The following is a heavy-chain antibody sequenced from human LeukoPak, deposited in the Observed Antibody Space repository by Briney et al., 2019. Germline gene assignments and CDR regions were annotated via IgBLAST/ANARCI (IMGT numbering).Heavy chain of an antibody. V-gene: IGHV3-66*01. CDR3: ARDPGYSSSWYYFDY. D-gene: IGHD6-13*01. Sequence: GGSLRLSCAASGFTVSSNYMSWVRQAPGKGLEWVSVIYSGGSTYFADSVKGRFTISRDNSKNTLYLQMNSLRAEDAAVYYCARDPGYSSSWYYFDYWGQGTLVTVSS. J-gene: IGHJ4*02. CDR1: GFTVSSNY. CDR2: IYSGGST.